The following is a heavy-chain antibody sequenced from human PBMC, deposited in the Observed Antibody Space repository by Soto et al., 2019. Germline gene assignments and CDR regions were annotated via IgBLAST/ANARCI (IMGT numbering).Heavy chain of an antibody. D-gene: IGHD7-27*01. CDR1: GLTFSSYA. Sequence: PGGSLRLSCAASGLTFSSYAMSWVRQAPGKGLEWVSAISGSGGSTYYADSVKGRFTFSRDNSKNTLYLQMNSLRAEDTAVYYCAKSIANSPPYYFDYWGQGTLVTVSS. CDR2: ISGSGGST. J-gene: IGHJ4*02. V-gene: IGHV3-23*01. CDR3: AKSIANSPPYYFDY.